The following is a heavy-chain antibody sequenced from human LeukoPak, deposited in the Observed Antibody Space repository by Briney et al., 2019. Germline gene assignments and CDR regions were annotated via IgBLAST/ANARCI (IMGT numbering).Heavy chain of an antibody. CDR1: GFTFSSYW. D-gene: IGHD2-2*01. CDR3: ARDLVPAAIFYWFDP. J-gene: IGHJ5*02. V-gene: IGHV3-74*01. CDR2: INSDGSST. Sequence: PGGSLRLSCAASGFTFSSYWMHWVRQAPEKGLVWVSRINSDGSSTSYADSVKGRFTISRDNAKNTLYLQMNSLRAEDTAVYYCARDLVPAAIFYWFDPWGQGTLVTVSS.